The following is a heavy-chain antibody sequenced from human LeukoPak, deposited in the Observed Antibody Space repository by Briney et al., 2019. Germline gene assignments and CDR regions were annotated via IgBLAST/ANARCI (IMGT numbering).Heavy chain of an antibody. CDR3: AREIIWGTYRRLYYFDT. D-gene: IGHD3-16*02. CDR1: GGSFSGYY. V-gene: IGHV4-34*01. CDR2: INHSGNT. Sequence: SETLSLTCGVSGGSFSGYYWNWIRQSPEKGLEWVGEINHSGNTRYNPSLRSRITMSVDTSRNHFSLKLSSVTAADTAVYFCAREIIWGTYRRLYYFDTWGQGTLVTVSS. J-gene: IGHJ4*02.